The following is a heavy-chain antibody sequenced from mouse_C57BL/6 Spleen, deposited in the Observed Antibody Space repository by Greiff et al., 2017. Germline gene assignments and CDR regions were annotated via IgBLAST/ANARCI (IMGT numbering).Heavy chain of an antibody. Sequence: QVQLQQPGAELVKPGASVKMSCKASGYTFTSYWITWVKQRPGQGLEWIGDIYPGSGSTNYNETFKSKATLTVDTSSSTAYMQLSSLTSEDYAVYYCARGGTDSSGYYDMDYWGQGTSVTVSS. J-gene: IGHJ4*01. V-gene: IGHV1-55*01. CDR3: ARGGTDSSGYYDMDY. CDR2: IYPGSGST. CDR1: GYTFTSYW. D-gene: IGHD3-2*02.